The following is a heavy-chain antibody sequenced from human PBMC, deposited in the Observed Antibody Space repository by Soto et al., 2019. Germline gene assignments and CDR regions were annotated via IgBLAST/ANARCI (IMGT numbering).Heavy chain of an antibody. CDR3: ARDGDYAARYYYYMDV. CDR2: MNPNSGNT. Sequence: GASVKFSCRASGYTFTSYDINWVRQATGQGLEWMGWMNPNSGNTGYAQKFQGRVTMTRNTSISTAYMELSSLRSEDTAVYYCARDGDYAARYYYYMDVWGKGTTVTVYS. D-gene: IGHD4-17*01. J-gene: IGHJ6*03. V-gene: IGHV1-8*01. CDR1: GYTFTSYD.